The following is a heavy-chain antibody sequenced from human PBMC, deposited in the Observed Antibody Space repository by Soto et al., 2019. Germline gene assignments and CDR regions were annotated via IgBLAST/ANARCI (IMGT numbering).Heavy chain of an antibody. Sequence: QVQLQESGPGLVQPSGTLSLTCAVSGDSITGDNWWSWVRQPPGKGLEWIGEIHHSGATNYNPSLKSRFTRSVDKSKNQFSLKLNSVTAADTAMFYCATQGFYRMGVWGRGTTVTVSS. J-gene: IGHJ6*02. V-gene: IGHV4-4*02. CDR3: ATQGFYRMGV. CDR2: IHHSGAT. CDR1: GDSITGDNW.